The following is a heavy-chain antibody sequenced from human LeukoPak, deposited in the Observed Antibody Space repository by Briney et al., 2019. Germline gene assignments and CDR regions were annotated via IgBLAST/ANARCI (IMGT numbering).Heavy chain of an antibody. J-gene: IGHJ4*02. CDR1: GVSISSSTYY. D-gene: IGHD5-18*01. CDR3: ARSRGGYNYGLKFFDS. Sequence: SETLSLTCTVSGVSISSSTYYWGWIRQPPGKGLEWIGSIYYSGSTYYNVSLKSRVAIFIDTSKNEASLKMDSVTAADTAVYYCARSRGGYNYGLKFFDSWGQGTLVTVSS. V-gene: IGHV4-39*01. CDR2: IYYSGST.